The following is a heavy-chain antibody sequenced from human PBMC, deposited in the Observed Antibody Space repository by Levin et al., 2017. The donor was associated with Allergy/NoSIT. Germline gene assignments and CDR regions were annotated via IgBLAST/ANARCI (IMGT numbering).Heavy chain of an antibody. J-gene: IGHJ4*02. D-gene: IGHD4-17*01. Sequence: ASVKVSCKASGYTFTGYYMHWVRQAPGQGLEWMGWINPNSGGTNYAQKFQGRVTMTTDTSISTAYMELSRLRSDDTAVYYCARDGRGAGDYSNFDYWGQGTLVTVSA. CDR2: INPNSGGT. CDR3: ARDGRGAGDYSNFDY. CDR1: GYTFTGYY. V-gene: IGHV1-2*02.